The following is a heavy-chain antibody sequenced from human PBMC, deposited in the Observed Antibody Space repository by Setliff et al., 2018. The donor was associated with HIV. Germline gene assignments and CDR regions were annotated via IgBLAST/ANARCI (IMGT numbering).Heavy chain of an antibody. J-gene: IGHJ3*02. V-gene: IGHV4-61*09. D-gene: IGHD4-17*01. CDR2: IYTGGTT. Sequence: SETLSLTCTVSGGSISSGSYYWTWIRQPAGKGLEWIGHIYTGGTTNYNPSLKSRVSISADMFKNHFSLNLSSVTAADTAVYYCCRSMTTVLEDAFDIWGQGAMVTVSS. CDR3: CRSMTTVLEDAFDI. CDR1: GGSISSGSYY.